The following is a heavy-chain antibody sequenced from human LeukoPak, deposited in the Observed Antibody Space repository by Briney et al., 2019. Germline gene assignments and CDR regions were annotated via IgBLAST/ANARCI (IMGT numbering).Heavy chain of an antibody. CDR1: GGSISSYY. Sequence: PSETLSLTCTVSGGSISSYYWSWIRQPPGTGLEWIGYIYYSGSTNYNPSLKSRVTISVDTSKNQFSLKLSSVTAADTAVYYCARDVGLPADYWGQGTLVTVSS. D-gene: IGHD5-18*01. CDR2: IYYSGST. J-gene: IGHJ4*02. V-gene: IGHV4-59*01. CDR3: ARDVGLPADY.